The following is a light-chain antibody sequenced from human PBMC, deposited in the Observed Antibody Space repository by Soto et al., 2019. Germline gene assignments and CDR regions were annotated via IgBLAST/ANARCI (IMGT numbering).Light chain of an antibody. CDR2: DAS. CDR3: QQRSNWPPTWT. J-gene: IGKJ1*01. Sequence: EIVLTQSPATLSLSPGERATLSCRASQSVSSYLAWYQQKPGQAPRLLIYDASTRATGIPARFSGSRSGTDFTSTTSSIEPEDFAVYYCQQRSNWPPTWTFGQGTKVEIK. CDR1: QSVSSY. V-gene: IGKV3-11*01.